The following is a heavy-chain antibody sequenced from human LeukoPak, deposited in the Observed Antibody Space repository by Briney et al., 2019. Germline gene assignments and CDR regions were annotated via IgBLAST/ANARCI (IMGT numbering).Heavy chain of an antibody. D-gene: IGHD5-18*01. CDR3: ASSKGYSYGT. V-gene: IGHV1-69*13. J-gene: IGHJ5*02. CDR2: IIPIFGTA. CDR1: GYTFTSYD. Sequence: SVKVSCKASGYTFTSYDISWVRQAPGQGLEWMGGIIPIFGTANYAQKFQGRVTITADESTSTAYMELSSLRSEDTAVYYCASSKGYSYGTWGQGTLVTVSS.